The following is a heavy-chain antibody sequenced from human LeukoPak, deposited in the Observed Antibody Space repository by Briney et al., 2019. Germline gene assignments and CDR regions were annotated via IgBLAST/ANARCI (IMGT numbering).Heavy chain of an antibody. CDR2: IYYSGST. Sequence: PSETLSLTCTVSGGSISSSSYYWGWIRQPPGKGLEWIGSIYYSGSTYYNPSLKSRVTISVDTSKNQFSLKLSSVTAADTAVYYCARDIVVAPAARHNWFDPWGQGTLVTVSS. CDR1: GGSISSSSYY. J-gene: IGHJ5*02. CDR3: ARDIVVAPAARHNWFDP. V-gene: IGHV4-39*07. D-gene: IGHD2-2*01.